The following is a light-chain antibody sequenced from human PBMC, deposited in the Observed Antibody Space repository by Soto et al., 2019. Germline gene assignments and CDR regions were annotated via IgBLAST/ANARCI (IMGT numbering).Light chain of an antibody. CDR3: CSYAGRYTHV. CDR2: DVI. Sequence: QSALTQPRSVSGSPGQSVTISCTGTSSDVGTYTYVSWYQQHPGKAPKLIIYDVIKRPSGVPDRFSGSKSGNTASLTISGLQAEDEADYYCCSYAGRYTHVFGNGTKVTVL. V-gene: IGLV2-11*01. CDR1: SSDVGTYTY. J-gene: IGLJ1*01.